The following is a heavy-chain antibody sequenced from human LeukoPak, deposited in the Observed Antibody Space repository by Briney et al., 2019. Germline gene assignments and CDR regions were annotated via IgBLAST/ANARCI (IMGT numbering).Heavy chain of an antibody. CDR2: INPSGGST. J-gene: IGHJ4*02. CDR1: GYTFTSYY. CDR3: ARVYPQYSSSWYSPIDY. V-gene: IGHV1-46*01. Sequence: GASVKVSCKASGYTFTSYYMHWVRQAPGQGLEWMGIINPSGGSTSYAQKFQGRVTMTRDTSTSTVYMELSSLRSEDTAVYYCARVYPQYSSSWYSPIDYWGQGTLVTVSP. D-gene: IGHD6-13*01.